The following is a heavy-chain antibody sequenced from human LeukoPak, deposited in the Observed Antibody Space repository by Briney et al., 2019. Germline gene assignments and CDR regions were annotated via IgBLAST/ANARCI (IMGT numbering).Heavy chain of an antibody. CDR3: ARDRYGSGSAYYFDY. D-gene: IGHD3-10*01. CDR2: ISSSSSYI. CDR1: GFTFSSYS. J-gene: IGHJ4*02. V-gene: IGHV3-21*01. Sequence: PGGSLRLSCAASGFTFSSYSMNWVRQAPGKGLEWVSSISSSSSYIYSADSVKGRFTISRDNAKNSLYLQMNSLRAENRAMYYCARDRYGSGSAYYFDYWGQGTLVTVSS.